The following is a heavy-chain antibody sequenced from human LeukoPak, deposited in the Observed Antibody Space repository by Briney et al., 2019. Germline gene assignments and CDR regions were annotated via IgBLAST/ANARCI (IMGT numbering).Heavy chain of an antibody. D-gene: IGHD6-19*01. J-gene: IGHJ4*02. Sequence: ASVKVSCKASGGTFSSYAISWVRQAPGQGLEWMGGIIPIFGTANYAQKFQGRVTITTDESTSTAYMELSSLRSEDTAVYYCARDLDSSGFSFCFDYWGQGTLVTVSS. CDR3: ARDLDSSGFSFCFDY. V-gene: IGHV1-69*05. CDR1: GGTFSSYA. CDR2: IIPIFGTA.